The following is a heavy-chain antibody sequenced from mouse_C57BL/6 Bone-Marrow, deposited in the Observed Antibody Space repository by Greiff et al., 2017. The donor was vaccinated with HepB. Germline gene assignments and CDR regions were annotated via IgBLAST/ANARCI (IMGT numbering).Heavy chain of an antibody. Sequence: EVHLVESGGDLVKPGASLKLSCAASGFTFSSYGMSWVRQTPDKRLEWVATISSGGSYTNYPESVKGRFTISRDNANNTMYLQESSLNSENTAMYSCSRRAYNYEGVHFDYWGQGTTLTVSS. CDR1: GFTFSSYG. J-gene: IGHJ2*01. V-gene: IGHV5-6*01. D-gene: IGHD2-12*01. CDR2: ISSGGSYT. CDR3: SRRAYNYEGVHFDY.